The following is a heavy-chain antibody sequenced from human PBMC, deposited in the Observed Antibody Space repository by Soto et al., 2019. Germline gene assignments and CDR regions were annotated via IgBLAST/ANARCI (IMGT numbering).Heavy chain of an antibody. CDR3: ARWYYYYGMDV. CDR1: GGSISSYY. Sequence: PSETLSLTCTVSGGSISSYYWSWIRQPPGKGLEWIGYIYYSGSTNYNPSLKSRVTISVDTSKNQFSLKLSSVTAADTAVYYCARWYYYYGMDVWGQGTTVTVSS. CDR2: IYYSGST. V-gene: IGHV4-59*08. J-gene: IGHJ6*02.